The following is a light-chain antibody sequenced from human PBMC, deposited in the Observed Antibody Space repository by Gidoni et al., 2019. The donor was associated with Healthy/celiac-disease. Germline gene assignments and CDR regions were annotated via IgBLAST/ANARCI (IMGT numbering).Light chain of an antibody. CDR2: AAS. J-gene: IGKJ1*01. CDR3: QQSYSTPMT. V-gene: IGKV1-39*01. CDR1: QSISSY. Sequence: DIQMTQSPSSLSASVGDRVNITCRASQSISSYLNWYQQKPGKAPKLLIYAASSLQSGVPSRFSGSGSGTDFTLTISSLQPEDFATYYCQQSYSTPMTFXQXTKVEIK.